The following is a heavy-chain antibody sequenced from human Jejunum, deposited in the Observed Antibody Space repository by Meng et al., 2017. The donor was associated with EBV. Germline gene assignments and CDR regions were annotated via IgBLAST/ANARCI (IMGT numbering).Heavy chain of an antibody. Sequence: EGRLVEAGGGLVQPGGSLRLSCAASGFTFSSSAMSWVRQAPGKGLEWVSSIGGSGGATYYADSVKGRFTISRDNSKSTLYLQMNSLRAEDTAVYYCAKLTRAWGQGTLVTVSS. CDR2: IGGSGGAT. CDR3: AKLTRA. V-gene: IGHV3-23*04. D-gene: IGHD1/OR15-1a*01. J-gene: IGHJ5*02. CDR1: GFTFSSSA.